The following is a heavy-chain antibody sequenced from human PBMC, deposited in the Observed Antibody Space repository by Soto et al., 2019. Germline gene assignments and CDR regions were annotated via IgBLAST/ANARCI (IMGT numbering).Heavy chain of an antibody. V-gene: IGHV3-30*18. J-gene: IGHJ6*02. CDR1: GFTFSNYG. CDR2: ISDDGSNK. D-gene: IGHD3-3*01. CDR3: TKRTNVLRFLEWSSGMEV. Sequence: GGSLRLSCAASGFTFSNYGMHWVRQAPGKGLEWVAFISDDGSNKYYANSMKGRSTMSRDNSKSTLYLQMNSLRVEDTAVYYCTKRTNVLRFLEWSSGMEVWGQGTKVTVYS.